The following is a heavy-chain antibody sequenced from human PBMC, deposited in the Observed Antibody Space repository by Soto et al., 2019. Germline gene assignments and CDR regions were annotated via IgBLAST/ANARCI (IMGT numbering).Heavy chain of an antibody. V-gene: IGHV3-7*04. Sequence: GGSLTLSCAASGITLITSWMTWVRQAPGKGLEWVANIRQDGTESHYVDSVRGRFTISRDNAKNSLFLQMNSLTAEDTAVYYCARDPYDSGGYAAFDIWGQGT. CDR2: IRQDGTES. CDR3: ARDPYDSGGYAAFDI. J-gene: IGHJ3*02. D-gene: IGHD3-22*01. CDR1: GITLITSW.